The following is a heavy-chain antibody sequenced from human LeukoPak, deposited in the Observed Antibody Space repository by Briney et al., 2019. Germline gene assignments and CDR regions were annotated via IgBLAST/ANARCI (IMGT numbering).Heavy chain of an antibody. CDR3: VPGATSFDP. D-gene: IGHD1-14*01. CDR2: IEEDGSEK. CDR1: GLRFGRFW. J-gene: IGHJ5*02. Sequence: GSLILSCAASGLRFGRFWMSWVRQAPGKGLEWVANIEEDGSEKNYVDSVRGRFTISRDNAKKSLYLQMNSLRDGDTALYYCVPGATSFDPWGQGTLFTSSS. V-gene: IGHV3-7*01.